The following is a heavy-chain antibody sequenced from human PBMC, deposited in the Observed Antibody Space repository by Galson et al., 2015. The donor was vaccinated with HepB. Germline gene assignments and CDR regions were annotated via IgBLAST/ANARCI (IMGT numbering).Heavy chain of an antibody. D-gene: IGHD6-19*01. CDR1: GFTFSSYG. CDR3: AKAVQWLVHN. CDR2: ISYDGSNK. Sequence: SLRLSCASSGFTFSSYGMHWVRQAPGKGLEWVAVISYDGSNKYYADSVKGRFTISRDNSKNTLYLQMNSLRAEDTAVYYCAKAVQWLVHNWGQGTLVTVSS. J-gene: IGHJ4*02. V-gene: IGHV3-30*18.